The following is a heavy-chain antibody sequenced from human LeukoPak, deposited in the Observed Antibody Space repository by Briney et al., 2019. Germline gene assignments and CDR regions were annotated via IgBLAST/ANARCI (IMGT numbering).Heavy chain of an antibody. V-gene: IGHV4-39*07. J-gene: IGHJ4*02. Sequence: PSETLSLTCTVSGGSISSSSYYWGWIRQPPGKGLEWIGSIYHSGSTYYNPSLKSRVTISVDTSKNQFSLKLSSVTAADTAVYYCARDPNDSSSSFDYWGQGTLVTVSS. CDR1: GGSISSSSYY. CDR3: ARDPNDSSSSFDY. D-gene: IGHD3-22*01. CDR2: IYHSGST.